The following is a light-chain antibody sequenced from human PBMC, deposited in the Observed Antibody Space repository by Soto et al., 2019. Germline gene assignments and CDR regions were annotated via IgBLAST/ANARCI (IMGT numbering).Light chain of an antibody. V-gene: IGLV2-14*03. CDR3: SSYTTRNTLL. CDR1: SSDVGAYNF. J-gene: IGLJ2*01. Sequence: QSALPQPASVSGSPGQSITISCTGTSSDVGAYNFVSWYQQHPGKAPKLMIYDVTNRPSGVSSRFSGSKSGNTASLTISGLQAEDEADYYCSSYTTRNTLLFGGGTKLTVL. CDR2: DVT.